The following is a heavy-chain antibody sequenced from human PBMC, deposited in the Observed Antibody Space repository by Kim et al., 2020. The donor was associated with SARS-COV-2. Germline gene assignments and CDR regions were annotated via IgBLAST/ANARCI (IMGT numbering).Heavy chain of an antibody. Sequence: SETLSLTCTVSGGSISSYYWSWIRQPAGKGLEWIGRIYTSGSTNYNPSLKSRVTMSVDTSKNQFSLKLSSVTAADTAVYYCARETVESGSFPFDYWGQGTLVTVSS. J-gene: IGHJ4*02. V-gene: IGHV4-4*07. D-gene: IGHD1-26*01. CDR3: ARETVESGSFPFDY. CDR1: GGSISSYY. CDR2: IYTSGST.